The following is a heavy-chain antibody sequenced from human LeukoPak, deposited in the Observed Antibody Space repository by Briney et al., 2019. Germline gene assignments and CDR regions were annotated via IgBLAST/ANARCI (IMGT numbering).Heavy chain of an antibody. CDR3: ARRGDCTNGVCSVYYFDY. J-gene: IGHJ4*02. CDR2: NYHSGST. Sequence: SETPSPTRAVSGDSLSSTKWGRLVRQPPGKGLGWIGGNYHSGSTNYNPSLKSRVTISVDKSKNQFSLKLSSVTAADTAVYYCARRGDCTNGVCSVYYFDYWGQGTLVTVSS. V-gene: IGHV4-4*02. CDR1: GDSLSSTKW. D-gene: IGHD2-8*01.